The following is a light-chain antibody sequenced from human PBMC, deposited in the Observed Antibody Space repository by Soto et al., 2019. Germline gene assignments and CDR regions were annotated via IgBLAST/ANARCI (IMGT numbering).Light chain of an antibody. CDR1: SSNIGAGYD. V-gene: IGLV1-40*01. CDR3: QSFDNSLSGSWV. J-gene: IGLJ3*02. CDR2: GNN. Sequence: QAVVTQPPSVSGAPGQRVTISCTGSSSNIGAGYDVHWYQQLPRTAPKLLINGNNNRPSGVPDRFSASKSGTSASLAITGLQAEDEADYYCQSFDNSLSGSWVFGGGTKLTVL.